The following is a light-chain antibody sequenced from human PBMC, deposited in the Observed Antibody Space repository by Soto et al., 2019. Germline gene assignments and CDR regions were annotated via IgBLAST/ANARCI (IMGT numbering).Light chain of an antibody. CDR3: SSYTHSSPYV. CDR2: DVS. CDR1: SSDVGSYDY. J-gene: IGLJ1*01. Sequence: QSVLTQPASVSGSPGQSITIYCTGTSSDVGSYDYVSWYQPHPGKAPKLMIYDVSNRPLGVSNRFSGSKSGNTASLTISGLQAEDEADYYCSSYTHSSPYVCGTGTQLTVL. V-gene: IGLV2-14*01.